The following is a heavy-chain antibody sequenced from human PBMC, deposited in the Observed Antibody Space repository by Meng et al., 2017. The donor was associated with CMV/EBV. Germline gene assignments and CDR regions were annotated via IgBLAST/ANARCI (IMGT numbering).Heavy chain of an antibody. J-gene: IGHJ4*02. Sequence: WAASGFNFSSYAMSWVRQAPGKGLEWVSGIIGSGGRTYYADSVKGRFTISRDNSKNTLYLQMNSLRAEDTAIYYCAKDLGTTGLFGYWGQGSLVTVSS. D-gene: IGHD1-1*01. CDR2: IIGSGGRT. CDR3: AKDLGTTGLFGY. V-gene: IGHV3-23*01. CDR1: GFNFSSYA.